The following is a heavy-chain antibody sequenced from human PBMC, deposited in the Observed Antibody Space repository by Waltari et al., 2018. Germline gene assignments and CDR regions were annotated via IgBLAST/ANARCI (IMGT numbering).Heavy chain of an antibody. V-gene: IGHV4-4*02. CDR2: SHRSGRT. Sequence: QLQLPESGPGLVKPSGTLSLTCAVSGDSMNSNNWWSWVRQPPEKGLEWIGQSHRSGRTNYNPSLESRVTISIDTANNQFSLKVTSTTAADTAVYYCARDRGRGLYLDSWGQGTLVTVSP. D-gene: IGHD2-15*01. CDR3: ARDRGRGLYLDS. J-gene: IGHJ4*02. CDR1: GDSMNSNNW.